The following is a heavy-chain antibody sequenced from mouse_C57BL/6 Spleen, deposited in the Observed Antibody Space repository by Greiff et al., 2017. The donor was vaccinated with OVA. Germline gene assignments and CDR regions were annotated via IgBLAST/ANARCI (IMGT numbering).Heavy chain of an antibody. V-gene: IGHV1-59*01. CDR1: GYTFTSYW. CDR2: IDPSDSYT. CDR3: AGPSTTVPYYFDY. D-gene: IGHD1-1*01. Sequence: QVHVKQPGAELVRPGTSVKLSCKASGYTFTSYWMHWVKQRPGQGLEWIGVIDPSDSYTNYNQKFKGKATLTVDTSSSTAYMQLSSLTSEDSAVYYCAGPSTTVPYYFDYWGQGTTLTVSS. J-gene: IGHJ2*01.